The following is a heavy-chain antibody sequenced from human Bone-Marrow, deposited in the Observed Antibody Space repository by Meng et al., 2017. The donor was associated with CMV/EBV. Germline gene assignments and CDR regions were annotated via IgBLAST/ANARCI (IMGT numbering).Heavy chain of an antibody. V-gene: IGHV1-2*02. D-gene: IGHD2-2*01. CDR1: GYTFTGYN. CDR3: ARDCSSSGCAPEVLYYYYYYGMDV. Sequence: ASVKVSCKASGYTFTGYNMHWVRQAPGQGLEWMGWINPNSGDTKYAQKFQGRVTLTSDTSISTAYMELSSLRSDDTAVYYCARDCSSSGCAPEVLYYYYYYGMDVWGQGTTVTVSS. CDR2: INPNSGDT. J-gene: IGHJ6*02.